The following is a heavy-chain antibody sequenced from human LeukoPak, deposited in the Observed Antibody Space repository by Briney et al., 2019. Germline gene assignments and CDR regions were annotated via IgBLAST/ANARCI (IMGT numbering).Heavy chain of an antibody. V-gene: IGHV1-18*01. D-gene: IGHD3-22*01. J-gene: IGHJ6*03. CDR2: ISAYNGNT. CDR1: GYTFTGYG. Sequence: ASVKVSCKASGYTFTGYGISWVRQAPGQGLEWVGWISAYNGNTNYAQKVQGRVTMTTDTSTSTAYMELRSLRSDDTAVYYCAREGVRAAYYDSSGNYYYYYMDVWGKGTTVTVSS. CDR3: AREGVRAAYYDSSGNYYYYYMDV.